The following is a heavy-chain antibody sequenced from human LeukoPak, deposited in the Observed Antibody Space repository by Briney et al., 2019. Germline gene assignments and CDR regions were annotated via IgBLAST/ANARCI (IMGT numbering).Heavy chain of an antibody. CDR2: IDSSGST. CDR3: ARERRDYYDSSGYYWEGY. J-gene: IGHJ4*02. Sequence: PSQTLSLTCTVSGRSITSGCYYWSWIRQPAGKVLEWIGRIDSSGSTKYNPSLKSRVTISVDMSKNQFSLRLSSVTAADTAVYYCARERRDYYDSSGYYWEGYWGQGTLVTVSS. CDR1: GRSITSGCYY. D-gene: IGHD3-22*01. V-gene: IGHV4-61*02.